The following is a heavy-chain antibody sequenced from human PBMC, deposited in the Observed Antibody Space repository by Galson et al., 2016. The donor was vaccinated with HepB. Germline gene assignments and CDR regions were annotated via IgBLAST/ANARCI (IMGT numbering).Heavy chain of an antibody. Sequence: TLSLTCDVSGDSISSGGYYWSWIRQHPGKGLEWIGYIYNSETTYYNPSLKRRITISVDTSKNHFSLNLIGVTAAVTAVYYCAGITSGWYSDYWGQGTLVTVSS. D-gene: IGHD6-19*01. V-gene: IGHV4-31*11. CDR3: AGITSGWYSDY. CDR2: IYNSETT. CDR1: GDSISSGGYY. J-gene: IGHJ4*02.